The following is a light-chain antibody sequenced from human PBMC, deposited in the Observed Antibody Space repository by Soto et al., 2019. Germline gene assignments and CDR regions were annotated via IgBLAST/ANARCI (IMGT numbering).Light chain of an antibody. V-gene: IGKV3-11*01. CDR1: QSVSSY. J-gene: IGKJ1*01. CDR3: QQYAGSPRT. Sequence: EIVLTQSPATLSLSPGERATLSFRASQSVSSYLAWYQQKPGQAPRLLIYDASNRATGIPARFSGSGSGTDFTLTINRLEPEDFAVYYCQQYAGSPRTFGQGTKVDIK. CDR2: DAS.